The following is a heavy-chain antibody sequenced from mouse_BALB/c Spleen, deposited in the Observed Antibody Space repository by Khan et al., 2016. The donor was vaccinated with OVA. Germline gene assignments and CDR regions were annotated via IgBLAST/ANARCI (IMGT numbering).Heavy chain of an antibody. Sequence: EVQLQQSGPELVKPGASVKMSCKASGYTFTSYVMHWVKQKPGLGLEWIGYIYPFNDDTKYNEKFKGKATLTSDKSSSIAYMELNNLTSEDSAVYYCARPGNRYERVFDYWGQGTTLTVSS. D-gene: IGHD2-14*01. V-gene: IGHV1S136*01. J-gene: IGHJ2*01. CDR2: IYPFNDDT. CDR1: GYTFTSYV. CDR3: ARPGNRYERVFDY.